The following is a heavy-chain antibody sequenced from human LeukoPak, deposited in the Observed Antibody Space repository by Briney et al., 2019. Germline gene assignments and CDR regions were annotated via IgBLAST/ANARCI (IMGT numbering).Heavy chain of an antibody. V-gene: IGHV4-59*01. Sequence: SETLSLTCTVSGGSNSSYYWSWIRQPPGKGLEWIGYIYYSGSTNYNPSLKSRVTISVDTSKNQFSLKLSSVTAADTAVYYCARDMFDYGDYFDYWGQGTLVTVSS. CDR3: ARDMFDYGDYFDY. CDR2: IYYSGST. D-gene: IGHD4-17*01. CDR1: GGSNSSYY. J-gene: IGHJ4*02.